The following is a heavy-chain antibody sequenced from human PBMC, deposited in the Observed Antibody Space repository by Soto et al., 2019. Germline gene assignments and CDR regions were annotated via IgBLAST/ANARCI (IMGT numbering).Heavy chain of an antibody. CDR2: ISYDGSNK. CDR1: GFTFSSYG. CDR3: AKEGYSYGYYYYYGMDV. D-gene: IGHD5-18*01. V-gene: IGHV3-30*18. Sequence: QVQLVESGGGVVQPGRSLRLSCAASGFTFSSYGMHWVRQGPGKGLEWVAVISYDGSNKYYADSVKGRFTISRDNSKNTLYLQMNSLRAEDTAVYYCAKEGYSYGYYYYYGMDVWGQGTTVTVSS. J-gene: IGHJ6*02.